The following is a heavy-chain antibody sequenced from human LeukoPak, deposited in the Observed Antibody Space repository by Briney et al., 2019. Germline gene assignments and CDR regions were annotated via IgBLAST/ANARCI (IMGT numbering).Heavy chain of an antibody. CDR2: TRNKANSYTT. J-gene: IGHJ3*02. D-gene: IGHD3-10*01. Sequence: PGGSLRLSCAASGFTFSDRYMDWVRQAPGKGLEWVGRTRNKANSYTTEYAASVKGRFTISRDDSKNSLYLQMNSLKTEDTAVYYCARVGRRSGSYDAFDIWGQGTMVTVSS. V-gene: IGHV3-72*01. CDR3: ARVGRRSGSYDAFDI. CDR1: GFTFSDRY.